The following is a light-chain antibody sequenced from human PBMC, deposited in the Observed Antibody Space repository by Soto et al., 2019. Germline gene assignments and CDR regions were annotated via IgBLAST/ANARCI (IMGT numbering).Light chain of an antibody. CDR3: QQYSTYSRT. J-gene: IGKJ1*01. CDR2: KAS. V-gene: IGKV1-5*03. CDR1: QSISTW. Sequence: DLQMTQSPSTLSASVGDRVTITCRASQSISTWLAWYQQKPGKPPKFLIYKASTLATGVPSRFSGSGSGTEFTLTISSLQPDDFATYYCQQYSTYSRTFGQGTKVEIK.